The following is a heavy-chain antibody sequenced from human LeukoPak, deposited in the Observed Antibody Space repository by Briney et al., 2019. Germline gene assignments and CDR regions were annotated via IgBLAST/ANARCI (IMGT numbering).Heavy chain of an antibody. CDR1: GGSVSSGSYY. Sequence: PSETLSLTCIVSGGSVSSGSYYWSWIRQPPGKGLEWIGYIYYSGSTNYNPSLESRVTISVDTSKNQFSLKLKSVTAADTAVYYCARDLAESDAFDIWGQGTMVTVSS. V-gene: IGHV4-61*01. CDR3: ARDLAESDAFDI. J-gene: IGHJ3*02. CDR2: IYYSGST.